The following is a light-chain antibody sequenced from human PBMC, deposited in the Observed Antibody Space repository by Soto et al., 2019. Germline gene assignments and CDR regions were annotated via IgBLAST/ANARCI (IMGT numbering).Light chain of an antibody. V-gene: IGKV1-33*01. CDR3: QQFDQLPRT. J-gene: IGKJ2*01. CDR2: DAS. CDR1: QDIRNN. Sequence: DIQMTQSPSSLSTSVRDSVAITCQASQDIRNNLNWYQQKQGKAPKPLIYDASNLETGVPSRFSGSGSGTDFTLTISSLQPEDVATYYCQQFDQLPRTFGQGTKLEIK.